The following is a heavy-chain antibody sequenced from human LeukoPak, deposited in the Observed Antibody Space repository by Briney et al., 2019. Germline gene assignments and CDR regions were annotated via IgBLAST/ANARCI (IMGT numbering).Heavy chain of an antibody. CDR2: ISGSGGST. J-gene: IGHJ4*02. Sequence: GGSLRLSCAASGFTFSSYAMSWVRQAPGKGLEWVSAISGSGGSTYYADSVKGRFTISRDNSKNTLYLQMNSLRAEDTAVYYCAKDPGYYDSSGYHPSYFDYWGQGTLVTVSS. CDR1: GFTFSSYA. V-gene: IGHV3-23*01. CDR3: AKDPGYYDSSGYHPSYFDY. D-gene: IGHD3-22*01.